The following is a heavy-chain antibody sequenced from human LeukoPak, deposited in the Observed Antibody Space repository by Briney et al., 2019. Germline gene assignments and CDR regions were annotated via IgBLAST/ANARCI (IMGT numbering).Heavy chain of an antibody. Sequence: SETLSLTCTVSGGSISSSSYYWGWIRQPPGKGLEWIGSIYYSGSTYYNPSLKSRVTMSVDTSKNQFSLKLSSVTAADTAVYYCARRGIVVVPAARGAFDIWGQGTMVTVSS. V-gene: IGHV4-39*01. CDR2: IYYSGST. D-gene: IGHD2-2*01. CDR1: GGSISSSSYY. CDR3: ARRGIVVVPAARGAFDI. J-gene: IGHJ3*02.